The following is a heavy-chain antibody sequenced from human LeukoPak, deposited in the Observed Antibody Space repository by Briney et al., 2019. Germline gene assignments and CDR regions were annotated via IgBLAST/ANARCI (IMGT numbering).Heavy chain of an antibody. CDR2: IYYSGST. V-gene: IGHV4-59*01. CDR1: GGSISSYY. Sequence: SETLSLTCTVSGGSISSYYWSWIRQPPEKGLEWIGYIYYSGSTNYNPSLKSRVTISVDTSKNQFSLKLSSVTAADTAVYYCVRERDYYYMDVWGKGTTVTVSS. CDR3: VRERDYYYMDV. J-gene: IGHJ6*03.